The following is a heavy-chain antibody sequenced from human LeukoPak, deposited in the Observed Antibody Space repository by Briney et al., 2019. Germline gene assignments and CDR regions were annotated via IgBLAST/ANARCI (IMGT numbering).Heavy chain of an antibody. Sequence: SETLSLTCTVSGGSISSYYWSWIRQPPGKGLEWIGYIYYSGSTNYNPSLKSRVTISVNTSKNQFSLKLSSVTAADTAAYYCARGGRAIFGVVTGFDYWGKGTLVTVSS. CDR1: GGSISSYY. D-gene: IGHD3-3*01. CDR3: ARGGRAIFGVVTGFDY. J-gene: IGHJ4*02. V-gene: IGHV4-59*01. CDR2: IYYSGST.